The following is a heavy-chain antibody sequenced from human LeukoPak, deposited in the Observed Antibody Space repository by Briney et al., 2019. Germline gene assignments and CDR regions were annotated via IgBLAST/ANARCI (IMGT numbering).Heavy chain of an antibody. CDR3: ARRAGDYSHPYDY. V-gene: IGHV3-21*04. CDR2: ISSSSSYI. J-gene: IGHJ4*02. Sequence: GRSLRLSCAASGFTFSSYSMNWVRQAPGKGLEWVSYISSSSSYINYADSVKGRFTISRDNSKNTLYLQMNSLRAEDTAVYYCARRAGDYSHPYDYWGQGILVTVSS. CDR1: GFTFSSYS. D-gene: IGHD3-22*01.